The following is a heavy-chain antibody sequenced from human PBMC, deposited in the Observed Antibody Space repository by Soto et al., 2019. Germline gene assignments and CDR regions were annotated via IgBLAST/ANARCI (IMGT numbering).Heavy chain of an antibody. CDR1: GYTFTSYA. CDR2: INAGNGNT. J-gene: IGHJ4*02. Sequence: QVQLVQSGAEEKKPGASVKVSCKASGYTFTSYAMHWVRQAPGQRLEWMGWINAGNGNTKYSQKFQGRVTITRATSASTAYMELSSLRSEDTAVYYCARGITLPTPLDYWGQGTLVTVSS. V-gene: IGHV1-3*05. D-gene: IGHD1-20*01. CDR3: ARGITLPTPLDY.